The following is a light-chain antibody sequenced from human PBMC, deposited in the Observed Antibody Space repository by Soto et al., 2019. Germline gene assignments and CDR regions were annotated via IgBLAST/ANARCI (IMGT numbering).Light chain of an antibody. CDR3: SSYAGSDQVV. Sequence: QSALTQPPSASGSPGQSVTISCTGTSSDVGGYNYVSWYQQHPGKAPKLMIYEVSKRPSGVPDRFSGSKSGNTASLTVSGLQGEDEADYYCSSYAGSDQVVFGGGTKVTVL. CDR1: SSDVGGYNY. CDR2: EVS. J-gene: IGLJ2*01. V-gene: IGLV2-8*01.